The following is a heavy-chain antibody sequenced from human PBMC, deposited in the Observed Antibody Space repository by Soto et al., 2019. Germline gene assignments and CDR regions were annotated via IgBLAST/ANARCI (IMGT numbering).Heavy chain of an antibody. J-gene: IGHJ5*02. CDR3: ARVGGINWFDP. D-gene: IGHD3-16*01. V-gene: IGHV4-31*03. CDR1: GGSISSGGYY. Sequence: QVQLQESGPGLVKPSQTLSLTCTVSGGSISSGGYYWSWIRQHPGKGLEWIGYIYYSGSTYYNPSLKSRVTISVATSKNRFSLKLSSVTAADTAVYSCARVGGINWFDPWGQGTLVTVSS. CDR2: IYYSGST.